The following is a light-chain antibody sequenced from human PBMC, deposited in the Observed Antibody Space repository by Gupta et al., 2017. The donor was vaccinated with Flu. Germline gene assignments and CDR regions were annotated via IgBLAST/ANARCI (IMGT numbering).Light chain of an antibody. J-gene: IGLJ1*01. CDR1: SNDVGIYDY. CDR2: DVT. Sequence: QSALTQPRSVSGSPGQSVTIYCTGSSNDVGIYDYVSWYQQHPGKAPNVMIYDVTKRPSGVPDRFSGSKSGNTASLTIAGLQADDEADYYCCSYAGRYNHDYVFGSGTRVSVL. CDR3: CSYAGRYNHDYV. V-gene: IGLV2-11*01.